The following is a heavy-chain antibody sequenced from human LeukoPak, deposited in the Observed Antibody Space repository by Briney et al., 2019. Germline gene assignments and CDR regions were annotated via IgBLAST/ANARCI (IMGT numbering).Heavy chain of an antibody. D-gene: IGHD1-26*01. J-gene: IGHJ4*02. Sequence: ASVKVSCEASGYTFTGYYMHWVRQAPGQGLEWMGWINPNSGGTNYAQKFQGWVTMTRDTSISTAYMELSRLRSDDTAVYYCARVGGSYQYYFDYWGQGTLVTVSS. CDR3: ARVGGSYQYYFDY. CDR2: INPNSGGT. CDR1: GYTFTGYY. V-gene: IGHV1-2*04.